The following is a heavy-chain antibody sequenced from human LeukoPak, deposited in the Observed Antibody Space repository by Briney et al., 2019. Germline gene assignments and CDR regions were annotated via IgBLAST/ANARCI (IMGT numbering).Heavy chain of an antibody. Sequence: SETLSLTCTVSGGSISSYYWSWIRQPPGKGLEWIGYIYYSGSTNYNPSLKSRVTISVDTSKNQFSLKLSSVTAADTAVYYCARASSSYDSSGYYYVAFDIWGPGAMVNVSS. J-gene: IGHJ3*02. D-gene: IGHD3-22*01. CDR2: IYYSGST. CDR3: ARASSSYDSSGYYYVAFDI. CDR1: GGSISSYY. V-gene: IGHV4-59*01.